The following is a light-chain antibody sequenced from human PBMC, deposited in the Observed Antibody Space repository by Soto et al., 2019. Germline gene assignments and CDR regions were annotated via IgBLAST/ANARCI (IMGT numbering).Light chain of an antibody. Sequence: EPVLTQSPSTLSLSPGERATLSCWASQNVGSSLAWYQHKPGQAPRLLIYDASKRATGVSPRFSGSGSGTDFTLTITSLEPEDFAIFYCQHRSSRALTFGGGTKVEIK. CDR3: QHRSSRALT. J-gene: IGKJ4*01. CDR1: QNVGSS. V-gene: IGKV3-11*01. CDR2: DAS.